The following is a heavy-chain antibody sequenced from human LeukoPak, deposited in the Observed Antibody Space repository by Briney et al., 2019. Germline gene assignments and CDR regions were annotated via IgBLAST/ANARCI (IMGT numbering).Heavy chain of an antibody. CDR1: GFTFSSYW. J-gene: IGHJ6*03. Sequence: GGSLRLSCAASGFTFSSYWMNWVRQAPGKGLEWVASIKHDGSEKYYVDSVKGRFTISKDNAKNSLYLEMNSLRAEDTAVYYCARTYYYGSGSSNYYMDVWGKGTTVTISS. CDR3: ARTYYYGSGSSNYYMDV. V-gene: IGHV3-7*01. D-gene: IGHD3-10*01. CDR2: IKHDGSEK.